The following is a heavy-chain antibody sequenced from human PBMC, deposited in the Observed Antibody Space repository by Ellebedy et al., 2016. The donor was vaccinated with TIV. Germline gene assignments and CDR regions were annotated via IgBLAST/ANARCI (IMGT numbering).Heavy chain of an antibody. Sequence: GESLKISXAASGFTFSSYAMSWVRQAPGKGLEWVSAISGSGGSTYYADSVKGRFTISRDNSKNTLYLQMNSLRAEDTAVYYCAKDRYYGSGSFGHAVMDVWGQGTTVTVSS. V-gene: IGHV3-23*01. D-gene: IGHD3-10*01. J-gene: IGHJ6*02. CDR1: GFTFSSYA. CDR3: AKDRYYGSGSFGHAVMDV. CDR2: ISGSGGST.